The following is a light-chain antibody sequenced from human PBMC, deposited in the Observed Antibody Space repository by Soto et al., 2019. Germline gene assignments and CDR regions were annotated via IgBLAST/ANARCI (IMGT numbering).Light chain of an antibody. CDR2: AAS. J-gene: IGKJ1*01. Sequence: DIQMTQSPSSLSASAGDRVTITCRASQGISNYLAWYQQKPGRVPKLLIHAASTLQSGVPSRFSGSGSGTDFTLTISSLQPEDVATYYCQRYNSAPQTFGQGTKVEIK. CDR3: QRYNSAPQT. V-gene: IGKV1-27*01. CDR1: QGISNY.